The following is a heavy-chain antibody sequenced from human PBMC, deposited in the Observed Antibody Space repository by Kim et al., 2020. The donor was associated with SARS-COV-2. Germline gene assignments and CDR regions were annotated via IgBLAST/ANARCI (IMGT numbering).Heavy chain of an antibody. CDR3: ARATTGIVATIIAFDI. D-gene: IGHD5-12*01. J-gene: IGHJ3*02. V-gene: IGHV4-31*02. Sequence: PSLKSRVTISVDTAKTQFSLKLSSVTAADTAVYYCARATTGIVATIIAFDIWGQGTRVTVSS.